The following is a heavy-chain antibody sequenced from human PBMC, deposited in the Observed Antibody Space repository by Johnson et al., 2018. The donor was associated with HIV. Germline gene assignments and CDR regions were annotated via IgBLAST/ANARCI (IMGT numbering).Heavy chain of an antibody. CDR2: ISYDGSNK. CDR3: GRSRVDIVVVAGAFDI. V-gene: IGHV3-30*04. Sequence: QVQLVESGGGAVQPGRSLRLSCAASGFTFSSYAMHWVRQAPGKGLEWVAVISYDGSNKYYADSVKGRFTISRDNSKNTLNLQMNSLRAEDTAVYYCGRSRVDIVVVAGAFDIWGQGTMVTVSS. CDR1: GFTFSSYA. J-gene: IGHJ3*02. D-gene: IGHD2-15*01.